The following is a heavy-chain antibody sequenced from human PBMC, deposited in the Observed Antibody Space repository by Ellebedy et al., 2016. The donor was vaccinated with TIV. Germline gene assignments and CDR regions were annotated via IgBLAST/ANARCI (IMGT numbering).Heavy chain of an antibody. J-gene: IGHJ4*02. CDR3: ARDSRSLPY. V-gene: IGHV3-7*01. Sequence: GESLKISXEASGFTFGSYWMTWVRQAPGKGLEWVANIKQDGSEKNYVDSVKGRFTISRDNAKNSLYLQMNSLRAEDTAVYYCARDSRSLPYWGQGTLVTVSS. D-gene: IGHD6-13*01. CDR2: IKQDGSEK. CDR1: GFTFGSYW.